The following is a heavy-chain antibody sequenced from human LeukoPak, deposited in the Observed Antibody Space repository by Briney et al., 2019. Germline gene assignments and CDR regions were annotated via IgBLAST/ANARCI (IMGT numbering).Heavy chain of an antibody. V-gene: IGHV4-34*01. J-gene: IGHJ6*04. CDR3: ARDPRTTVTTSYYYYGMDV. CDR2: INHSGST. D-gene: IGHD4-17*01. Sequence: SETLSLTCAVYGGSFSGYYWSWIRQPPGKGLEWIGEINHSGSTNYNPSLESRVTISVDTSKNQFSLKLSSVTAADTAVYYCARDPRTTVTTSYYYYGMDVWGKGTTVTVSS. CDR1: GGSFSGYY.